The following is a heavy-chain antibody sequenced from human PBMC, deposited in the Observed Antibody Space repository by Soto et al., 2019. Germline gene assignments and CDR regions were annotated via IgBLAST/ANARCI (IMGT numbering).Heavy chain of an antibody. CDR3: ARDSWEFHYEHAFDI. Sequence: QVQLVQSGAEVKKPGASVKVSCKASGYTFTSYGISWVRQAPGQGLEWMGWISAYNGNTNYAQKLQGRVTMTTDTSTSTASMELRSLRSDDTAVYYCARDSWEFHYEHAFDIWGQGTMVTVSS. V-gene: IGHV1-18*01. CDR1: GYTFTSYG. J-gene: IGHJ3*02. CDR2: ISAYNGNT. D-gene: IGHD3-10*01.